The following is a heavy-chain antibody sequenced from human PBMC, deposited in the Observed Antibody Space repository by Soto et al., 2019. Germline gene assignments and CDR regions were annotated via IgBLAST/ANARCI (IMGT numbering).Heavy chain of an antibody. Sequence: KTSETPSLTCTVSGGSISSHYWSWVRQAPGRGLEWIGHIYYRGSTSYNPSLRSRSTISVDTSNNQFSLKLNSVTTADTAVYYCARDGREASGMDVWGQGTKVTVSS. CDR3: ARDGREASGMDV. J-gene: IGHJ6*02. CDR2: IYYRGST. V-gene: IGHV4-59*11. D-gene: IGHD1-26*01. CDR1: GGSISSHY.